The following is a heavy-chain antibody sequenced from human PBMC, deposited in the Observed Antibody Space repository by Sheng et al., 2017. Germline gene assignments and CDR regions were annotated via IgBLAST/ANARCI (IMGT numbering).Heavy chain of an antibody. Sequence: EVQLVESGGGLVQPGGTLRLSCAASGFTFSSYGMSWVRQAPGKGLEWVSAISGSGGSTYYADSVKGRFTISRDNSKNTLYLQMNSLRAEDTAVYYCAKISFYDSSGYYYYYYYYYMDVWGKGTTVTVSS. D-gene: IGHD3-22*01. CDR2: ISGSGGST. CDR3: AKISFYDSSGYYYYYYYYYMDV. V-gene: IGHV3-23*04. J-gene: IGHJ6*03. CDR1: GFTFSSYG.